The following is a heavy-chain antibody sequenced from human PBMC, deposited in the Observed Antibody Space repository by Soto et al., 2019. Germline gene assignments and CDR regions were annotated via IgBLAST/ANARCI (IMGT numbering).Heavy chain of an antibody. CDR2: ISNSGGNI. D-gene: IGHD4-17*01. V-gene: IGHV3-23*01. J-gene: IGHJ4*02. CDR1: EFTFSTYS. Sequence: GGSLRLSCAASEFTFSTYSMNWVRQAPGKGLEWVSCISNSGGNIYYAESVKGRFTISRDNSKNTVHLQMNSLRAEDSAVYYCAIDRWDAYGAYWGQGTLVTVSS. CDR3: AIDRWDAYGAY.